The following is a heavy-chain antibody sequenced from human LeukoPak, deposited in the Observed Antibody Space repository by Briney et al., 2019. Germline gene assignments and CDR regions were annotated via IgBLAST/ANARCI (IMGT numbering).Heavy chain of an antibody. Sequence: ASVKVSCKASGYTFTGYYMHWVRQAPGQGLEWMGWINPNSGGTNYAQKFQGRVTMTRDTSISTAYMELSRLRSDDTAVYYCAGDDDSAAGRIPFDYWGQGTLVTVSS. CDR3: AGDDDSAAGRIPFDY. CDR1: GYTFTGYY. J-gene: IGHJ4*02. D-gene: IGHD6-13*01. V-gene: IGHV1-2*02. CDR2: INPNSGGT.